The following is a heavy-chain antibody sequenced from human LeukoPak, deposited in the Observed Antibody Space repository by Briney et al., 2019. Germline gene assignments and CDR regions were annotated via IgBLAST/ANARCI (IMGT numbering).Heavy chain of an antibody. Sequence: SETLSLTCTVSGGSMSSYYWSWIRQPAGKGLEWIGRIYTSGSTNYNPSLNSRVTMSLDTSKNQFSLRLTSVTAADTAVYYCARQTGSGLFILPGGQGTLVTVSS. D-gene: IGHD3/OR15-3a*01. V-gene: IGHV4-4*07. J-gene: IGHJ4*02. CDR2: IYTSGST. CDR1: GGSMSSYY. CDR3: ARQTGSGLFILP.